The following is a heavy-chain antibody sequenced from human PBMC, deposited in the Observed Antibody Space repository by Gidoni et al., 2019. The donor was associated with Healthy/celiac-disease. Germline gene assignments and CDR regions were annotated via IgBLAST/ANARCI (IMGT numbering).Heavy chain of an antibody. CDR2: IRYDGSNK. CDR3: AKMGGRSLFGPVDY. V-gene: IGHV3-30*02. CDR1: GFTFSSYG. Sequence: QVQLVESGGGVVQPGGSLRLSCAASGFTFSSYGMHWVRQAPGKGLEWVAFIRYDGSNKYYADSVKGRFTISRDNSKNTLYLQMNSLRAEDTAVYYCAKMGGRSLFGPVDYWGQGTLVTVSS. J-gene: IGHJ4*02. D-gene: IGHD3-3*01.